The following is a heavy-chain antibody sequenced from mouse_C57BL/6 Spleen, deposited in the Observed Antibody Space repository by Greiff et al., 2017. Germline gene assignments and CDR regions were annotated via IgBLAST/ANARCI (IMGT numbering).Heavy chain of an antibody. CDR2: ISYDGSN. D-gene: IGHD3-2*02. Sequence: EVQLMESGPGLVKPSQSLSLTCSVTGYSITSGYYWNWIRQFPGNKLEWMGYISYDGSNNYNPSLKNRISITRDTSKNQFFLKLNSVTTEDTATXYWAREGSGYWFAYWGQGTLVTVSA. V-gene: IGHV3-6*01. CDR1: GYSITSGYY. J-gene: IGHJ3*01. CDR3: AREGSGYWFAY.